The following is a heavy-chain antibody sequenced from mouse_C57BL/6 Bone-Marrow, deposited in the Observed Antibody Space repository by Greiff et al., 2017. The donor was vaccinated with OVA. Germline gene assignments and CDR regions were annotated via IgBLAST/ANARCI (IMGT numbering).Heavy chain of an antibody. CDR2: IYPGSGNT. V-gene: IGHV1-76*01. CDR3: ARHYDYDY. CDR1: GYTFTDYY. Sequence: QVQLQQSGAELVRPGASVKLSCKASGYTFTDYYINWVKQRPGQGLEWIARIYPGSGNTYYNEKFKGKATLTAEKSSSTAYMQLSSLTSEDSAVYFCARHYDYDYWGQGTTLTVSS. J-gene: IGHJ2*01. D-gene: IGHD2-4*01.